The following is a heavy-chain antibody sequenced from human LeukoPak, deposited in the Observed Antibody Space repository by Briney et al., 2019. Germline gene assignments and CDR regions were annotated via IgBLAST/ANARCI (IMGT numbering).Heavy chain of an antibody. Sequence: QPGGSQRLSCAACGFTFSSYWMHWVRQAPGKGLMWVSRIDSDGSSTNYADSVKGRFTVSRDNAKNTLYLQMNSLRAEDTAVYYCAREWGRGYSYDHWGQGTPVIVSS. V-gene: IGHV3-74*01. CDR2: IDSDGSST. CDR3: AREWGRGYSYDH. CDR1: GFTFSSYW. D-gene: IGHD5-18*01. J-gene: IGHJ4*02.